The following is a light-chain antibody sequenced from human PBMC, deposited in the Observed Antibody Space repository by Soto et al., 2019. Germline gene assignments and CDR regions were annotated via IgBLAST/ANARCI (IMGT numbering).Light chain of an antibody. CDR3: QQYGNSPRT. Sequence: EIVLTQSPGTLSLSPGERATLSCRASQSVSGSYLAWYQQKPGQAPRLLIYGASNRATGIPVRFSGTGSGTDFTLTITRLEPEDFAVYYCQQYGNSPRTFGQGTKVEIK. J-gene: IGKJ1*01. V-gene: IGKV3-20*01. CDR2: GAS. CDR1: QSVSGSY.